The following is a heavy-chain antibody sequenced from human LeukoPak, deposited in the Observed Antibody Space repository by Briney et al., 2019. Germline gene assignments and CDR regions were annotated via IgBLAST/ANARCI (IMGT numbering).Heavy chain of an antibody. J-gene: IGHJ4*02. D-gene: IGHD5-18*01. CDR3: AREAYSYGYGEFDY. CDR2: IYSGGST. CDR1: GFTVSSKY. V-gene: IGHV3-66*01. Sequence: GGSLRLSCAASGFTVSSKYMSWVRQAPGKGLEWVSVIYSGGSTRYADSVKGRFTISRDNSKNTLYLQMNSLRAEDTAVYYCAREAYSYGYGEFDYWGQGTLVTVSS.